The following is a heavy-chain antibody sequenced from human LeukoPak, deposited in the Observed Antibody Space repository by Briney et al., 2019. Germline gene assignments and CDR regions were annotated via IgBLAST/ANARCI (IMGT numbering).Heavy chain of an antibody. J-gene: IGHJ4*02. Sequence: GGSLRLSCAASGFTFSSYAMSWVRQAPGKGLEWVAFIRYDGSNKYYADSVKGRFTISRDNSKNTLYLQMNSLRAEDTAVYYCAKDHVAVAVRRLGYFDYWGQGTLVTVSS. CDR2: IRYDGSNK. CDR3: AKDHVAVAVRRLGYFDY. CDR1: GFTFSSYA. V-gene: IGHV3-30*02. D-gene: IGHD6-19*01.